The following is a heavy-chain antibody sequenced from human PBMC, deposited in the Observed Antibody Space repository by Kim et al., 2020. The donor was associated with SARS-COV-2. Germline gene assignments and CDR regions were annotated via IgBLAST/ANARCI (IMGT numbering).Heavy chain of an antibody. Sequence: GGSLRLSCEASGFTFSSYAMSWVRQAPGEGLEWVSGFSGSTTFYADSVKGRFTISRDISKNTLFLQMSSLRAGNTDGYYCARWGLSGDFDYWGQGALVTVSS. V-gene: IGHV3-23*01. CDR1: GFTFSSYA. J-gene: IGHJ4*02. CDR2: FSGSTT. CDR3: ARWGLSGDFDY. D-gene: IGHD2-21*02.